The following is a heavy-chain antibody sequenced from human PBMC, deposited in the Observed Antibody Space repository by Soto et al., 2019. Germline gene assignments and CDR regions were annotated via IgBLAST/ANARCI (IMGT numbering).Heavy chain of an antibody. CDR3: ARFYYDSSGYLPSPYYYYYGMDV. Sequence: ASVKVSCKASGYAFSSYAMHWVRQAPGQRLEWMGWINIGSGNTEYSQNFQDRITITRDTSASTVYMELSSLRSEDTAVYYCARFYYDSSGYLPSPYYYYYGMDVWGQGTTVTVSS. J-gene: IGHJ6*02. V-gene: IGHV1-3*04. D-gene: IGHD3-22*01. CDR1: GYAFSSYA. CDR2: INIGSGNT.